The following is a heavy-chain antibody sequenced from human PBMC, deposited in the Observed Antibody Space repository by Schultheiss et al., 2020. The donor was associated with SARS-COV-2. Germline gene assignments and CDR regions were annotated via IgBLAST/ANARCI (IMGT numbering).Heavy chain of an antibody. J-gene: IGHJ4*02. Sequence: GGSLRLSCAASGFTFSSYSMNWVRQAPGKGLEWVASISGSGGSTYYADSVKGRFTISRDNAKNSLYLQMNSLRAEDTAVYYCARDLTYYDILTGLGYWGQGTLVTVSS. CDR2: ISGSGGST. CDR3: ARDLTYYDILTGLGY. CDR1: GFTFSSYS. V-gene: IGHV3-21*01. D-gene: IGHD3-9*01.